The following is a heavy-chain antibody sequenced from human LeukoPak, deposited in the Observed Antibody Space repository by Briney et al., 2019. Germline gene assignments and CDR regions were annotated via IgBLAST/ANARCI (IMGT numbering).Heavy chain of an antibody. CDR2: INYSGST. D-gene: IGHD3-10*01. CDR3: ARGRAFFGELSYFDY. Sequence: PSETLSLTCASYGGSFSGYYWSWIRQPPGKGLEWIGEINYSGSTNYNPSLKSRVTISVDTSKSQFSLKLNSMIAADTAVYYCARGRAFFGELSYFDYWGQGTLVAVSS. CDR1: GGSFSGYY. J-gene: IGHJ4*02. V-gene: IGHV4-34*01.